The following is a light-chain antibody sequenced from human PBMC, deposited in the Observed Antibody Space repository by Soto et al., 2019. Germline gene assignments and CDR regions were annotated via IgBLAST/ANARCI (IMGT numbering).Light chain of an antibody. V-gene: IGKV1-5*01. CDR3: QQYTDASWT. Sequence: GDRVTITCRASQSISRRLAWYQQKPGKAPKLLIYDASTLESGVPSRFSGSRSGTEFTLTISSLQPDDFATFYCQQYTDASWTFGLGTKVEI. CDR2: DAS. CDR1: QSISRR. J-gene: IGKJ1*01.